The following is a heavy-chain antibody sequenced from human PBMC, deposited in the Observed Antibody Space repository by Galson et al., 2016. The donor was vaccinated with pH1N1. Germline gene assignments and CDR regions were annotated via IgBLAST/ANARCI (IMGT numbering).Heavy chain of an antibody. CDR1: GFAFSSYW. V-gene: IGHV3-7*03. J-gene: IGHJ6*02. Sequence: SLRLSCAASGFAFSSYWMSWVRQAPGKGLEWVANIKQDGSEKHYVDSVKGRFTISGDNAKNSLYLQMNSLRAEDTAVYYCARAGSSWDTYYYYYGMDVWGQGTTVTVSS. D-gene: IGHD6-13*01. CDR3: ARAGSSWDTYYYYYGMDV. CDR2: IKQDGSEK.